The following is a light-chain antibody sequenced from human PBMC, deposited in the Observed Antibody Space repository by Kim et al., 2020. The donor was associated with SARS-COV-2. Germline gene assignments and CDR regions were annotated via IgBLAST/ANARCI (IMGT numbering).Light chain of an antibody. V-gene: IGKV1-17*03. Sequence: DIQMTQSPSAMSASVGDRVTITCRASHGISSYLAWFQQKPGQVPKRLIYAASSLQSGVPSRFSGSGSGTEFTLTISSLQPEDFATYYCLQHDSYPLTFGGGTKVDIK. CDR2: AAS. CDR1: HGISSY. CDR3: LQHDSYPLT. J-gene: IGKJ4*01.